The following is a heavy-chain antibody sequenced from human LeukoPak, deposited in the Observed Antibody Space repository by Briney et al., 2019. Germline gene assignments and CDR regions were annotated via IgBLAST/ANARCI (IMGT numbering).Heavy chain of an antibody. CDR3: ARDGMGAIVDY. CDR2: ISSSGSTI. D-gene: IGHD1-26*01. CDR1: GFTFSSYE. Sequence: GGSLRLSCAAPGFTFSSYEMNWVRQAPGKGLEWVSYISSSGSTIYYADSVKGRFTISRDNAKNSLYLQMNSLRAEDTAVYYCARDGMGAIVDYWGQGTLVTVSS. J-gene: IGHJ4*02. V-gene: IGHV3-48*03.